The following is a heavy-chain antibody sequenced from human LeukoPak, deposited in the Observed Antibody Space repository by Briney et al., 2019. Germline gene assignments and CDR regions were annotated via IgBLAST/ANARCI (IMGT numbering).Heavy chain of an antibody. Sequence: GASVKVSCKASGYTFTSYDINWVRQATGQGLEWMGWMNPNSGNTGCAQKFQGRVTMTRSTSISTAYMELSSLRSEDTAVYYCARKLPRGVAAAGSYWGQGTLVTVSS. V-gene: IGHV1-8*01. CDR2: MNPNSGNT. J-gene: IGHJ4*02. D-gene: IGHD6-13*01. CDR3: ARKLPRGVAAAGSY. CDR1: GYTFTSYD.